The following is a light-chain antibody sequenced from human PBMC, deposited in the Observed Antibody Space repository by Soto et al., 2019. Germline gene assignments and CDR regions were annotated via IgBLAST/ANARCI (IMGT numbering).Light chain of an antibody. Sequence: ETGLTQSPATLSLSPGEGATLSCRASQSVSSFLAWYQQKPGQAPRLLIYDASNRATGIPARFSGSGSGTDFTLTISSLEPEDFAVYYCQQHTNWPLTFGGGTKVDIK. V-gene: IGKV3-11*01. CDR2: DAS. CDR1: QSVSSF. CDR3: QQHTNWPLT. J-gene: IGKJ4*01.